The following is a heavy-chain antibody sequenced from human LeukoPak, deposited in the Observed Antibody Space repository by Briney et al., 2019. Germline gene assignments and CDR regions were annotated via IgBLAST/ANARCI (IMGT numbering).Heavy chain of an antibody. CDR2: ISSSSSYI. CDR3: AREDDSSSSYFDY. J-gene: IGHJ4*02. Sequence: PGGSLRLSCAASGFTFSSYSMNWVREAPRKGLEWVSSISSSSSYIYYADSVKGRFTISRDNAKNSLYLQMNSLRAEDTAVYYCAREDDSSSSYFDYWGQGTLVTVCS. V-gene: IGHV3-21*01. CDR1: GFTFSSYS. D-gene: IGHD6-13*01.